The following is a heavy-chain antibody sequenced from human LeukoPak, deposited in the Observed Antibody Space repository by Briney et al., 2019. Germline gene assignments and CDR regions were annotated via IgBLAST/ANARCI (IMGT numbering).Heavy chain of an antibody. CDR2: IYTSGST. J-gene: IGHJ3*02. CDR1: GGSISSGSYY. V-gene: IGHV4-61*02. D-gene: IGHD3-10*01. Sequence: SQTLSLTCTVSGGSISSGSYYWSWIRQPAGKGLEWIGRIYTSGSTNYNPSLKSRVTISVDTSKNQFSLKLSSVTAADTAVYYCARGEMVRGLNIWGQGTMVTVSS. CDR3: ARGEMVRGLNI.